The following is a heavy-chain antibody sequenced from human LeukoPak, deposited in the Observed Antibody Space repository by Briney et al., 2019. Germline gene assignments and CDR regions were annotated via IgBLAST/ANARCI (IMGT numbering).Heavy chain of an antibody. CDR3: ARDGYGDYAFDY. V-gene: IGHV3-30*03. CDR2: ISYDGGNK. Sequence: GGSLRLSCTASGFTFSSYAMHWVRQAPGKGLEWVAVISYDGGNKYYPASVKGRFTISRDNSKNTLYLQMNSLRDEDTAVYYCARDGYGDYAFDYWGQGTLVTVSS. D-gene: IGHD4-17*01. J-gene: IGHJ4*02. CDR1: GFTFSSYA.